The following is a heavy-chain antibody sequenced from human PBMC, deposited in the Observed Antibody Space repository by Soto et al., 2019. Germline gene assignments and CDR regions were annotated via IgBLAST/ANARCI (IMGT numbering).Heavy chain of an antibody. CDR3: ARWRWLQLYAFDI. J-gene: IGHJ3*02. Sequence: SETLSLTCTVSGGSVSSGSYYWSWIRQPPGKGLEWIGYIYYSGSTNYNPSLKSRVTISVDTSKNQFSLKLSSVTAADTAVYYCARWRWLQLYAFDIWGQGTMVTVSS. V-gene: IGHV4-61*01. CDR1: GGSVSSGSYY. CDR2: IYYSGST. D-gene: IGHD5-12*01.